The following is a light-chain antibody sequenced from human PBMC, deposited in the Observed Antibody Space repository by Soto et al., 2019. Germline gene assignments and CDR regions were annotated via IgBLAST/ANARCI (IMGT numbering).Light chain of an antibody. CDR1: QDISNY. Sequence: IQMTQSPSSLSASVGDRVTITVQASQDISNYLNWYQQKPGKAPKLLIYDASNLETGVPSRFSGSGSGTDFTFTISSLQPEDIATYSCQQYDNLPTFGQGTRLEIK. J-gene: IGKJ5*01. CDR3: QQYDNLPT. V-gene: IGKV1-33*01. CDR2: DAS.